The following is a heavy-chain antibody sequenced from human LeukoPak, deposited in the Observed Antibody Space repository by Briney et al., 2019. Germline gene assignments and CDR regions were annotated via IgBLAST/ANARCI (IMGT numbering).Heavy chain of an antibody. CDR1: GGSFSGYY. J-gene: IGHJ5*02. CDR2: INHSGST. D-gene: IGHD3-3*01. Sequence: SETLSLTCAVYGGSFSGYYWGWIRQPPGKGLEWIGEINHSGSTNYNPSHKSRVTISVDTSKNQFYLKLSSVTAADTAVYYCARLYYDFWSGYYKALNWFDPWGQGTLVTVSS. V-gene: IGHV4-34*01. CDR3: ARLYYDFWSGYYKALNWFDP.